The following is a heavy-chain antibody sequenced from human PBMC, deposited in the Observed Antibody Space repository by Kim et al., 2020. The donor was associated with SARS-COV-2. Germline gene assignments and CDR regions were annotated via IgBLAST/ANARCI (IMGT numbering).Heavy chain of an antibody. D-gene: IGHD3-22*01. CDR2: IYYSGST. CDR1: GASVNSYY. CDR3: ARDGNYYDSSSDAG. J-gene: IGHJ4*02. V-gene: IGHV4-59*02. Sequence: SETLSLTCTVSGASVNSYYSSWIRQSPGKGLEWIGYIYYSGSTKYNPSLKSRVTISLDRSKNQFSLKLSSVTAADTAVYYCARDGNYYDSSSDAGWGQG.